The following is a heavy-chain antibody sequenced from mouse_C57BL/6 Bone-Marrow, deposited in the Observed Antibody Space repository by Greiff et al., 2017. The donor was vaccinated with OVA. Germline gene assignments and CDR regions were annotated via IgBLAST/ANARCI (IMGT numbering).Heavy chain of an antibody. CDR3: AGGYYGSSQFSYYYAMDY. D-gene: IGHD1-1*01. J-gene: IGHJ4*01. V-gene: IGHV1-81*01. CDR1: GYTFTSYG. Sequence: VKLMESGAELARPGASVKLSCKASGYTFTSYGISWVKQRTGQGLAWIGEIYPRSGNTYYNEKFKGKATLTADKSSSTAYMELRSLTSEYSTVYFCAGGYYGSSQFSYYYAMDYWGQGTSVTVSA. CDR2: IYPRSGNT.